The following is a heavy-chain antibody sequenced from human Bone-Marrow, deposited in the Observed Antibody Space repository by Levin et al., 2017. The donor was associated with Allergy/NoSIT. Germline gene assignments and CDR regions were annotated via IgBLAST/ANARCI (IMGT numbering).Heavy chain of an antibody. Sequence: ASVKVSCKASGYTFTNYYMHWVRQAPGQGLECMGIINPSGGSTSYAQKFQGRVTMTRDTSTSTVYMELSSLRSEATAVYYCARPLGYCSTTCSGWWGRDYYYGMDVWGQGTTVTVSS. CDR2: INPSGGST. CDR1: GYTFTNYY. J-gene: IGHJ6*02. V-gene: IGHV1-46*01. D-gene: IGHD2-2*01. CDR3: ARPLGYCSTTCSGWWGRDYYYGMDV.